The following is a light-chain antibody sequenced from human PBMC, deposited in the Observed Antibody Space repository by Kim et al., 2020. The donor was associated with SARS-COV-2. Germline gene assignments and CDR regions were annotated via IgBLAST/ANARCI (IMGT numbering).Light chain of an antibody. V-gene: IGLV3-19*01. Sequence: VALEKTVRITCQGGSLRRYYVSWYQRRPGQAPVLVIYGKNNRPSGIPDRFSGSSSGNTASLTITGAQAADEAYYYCQSRDSSGKVVFGGGTQLTVL. CDR1: SLRRYY. CDR3: QSRDSSGKVV. CDR2: GKN. J-gene: IGLJ2*01.